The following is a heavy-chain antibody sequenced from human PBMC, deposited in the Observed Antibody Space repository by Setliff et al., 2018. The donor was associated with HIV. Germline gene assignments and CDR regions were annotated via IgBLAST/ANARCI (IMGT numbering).Heavy chain of an antibody. Sequence: SETLSLTCTVSGGSISSSSYYWGWIRQPPGKGLEWIGTIYYSGNTYYNPSLKCRVTISVYTSKNQISLKLSSVTAADTAVYYCARRGGLGWYFDLWGRGTLVTVSS. V-gene: IGHV4-39*01. D-gene: IGHD2-15*01. CDR1: GGSISSSSYY. CDR3: ARRGGLGWYFDL. J-gene: IGHJ2*01. CDR2: IYYSGNT.